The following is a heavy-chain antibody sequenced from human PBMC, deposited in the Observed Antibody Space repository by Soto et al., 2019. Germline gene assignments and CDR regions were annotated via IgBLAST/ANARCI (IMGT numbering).Heavy chain of an antibody. CDR1: GFTFSTYE. V-gene: IGHV3-48*03. Sequence: GSLRLSCTASGFTFSTYEMNWVRQAAGEGLEWVSYITTSGSTIYYADSVKGRFTISRDNAKNSLYLQMNSLRVEDTAVYYCARRYCSSTSCLMDVWGQGTTVTVSS. CDR3: ARRYCSSTSCLMDV. J-gene: IGHJ6*02. D-gene: IGHD2-2*01. CDR2: ITTSGSTI.